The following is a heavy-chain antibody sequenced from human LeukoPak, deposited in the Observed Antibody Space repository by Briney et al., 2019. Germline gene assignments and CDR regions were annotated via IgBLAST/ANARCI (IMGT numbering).Heavy chain of an antibody. Sequence: SETLSLTCTVSAGSVNSSPYYWGWVRQPPGKGLEWIGSIHYSGNTYYNPCLKSRVTISVDTSRNQFSLKLSSVSAADRGIYYCAKHEGSYFDKSGYTFEYWGQGTLVTVSS. J-gene: IGHJ4*02. CDR3: AKHEGSYFDKSGYTFEY. D-gene: IGHD3-22*01. CDR1: AGSVNSSPYY. V-gene: IGHV4-39*01. CDR2: IHYSGNT.